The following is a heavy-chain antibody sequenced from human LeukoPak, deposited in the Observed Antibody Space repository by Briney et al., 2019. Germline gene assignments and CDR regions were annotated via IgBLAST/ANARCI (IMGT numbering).Heavy chain of an antibody. J-gene: IGHJ6*03. CDR3: ARVPIFGVVNYYYYMDV. V-gene: IGHV4-59*01. CDR2: IYYSGST. D-gene: IGHD3-3*01. Sequence: SETLSLTCTVSGGSISRYYWSWIRQPPGKGLEWIGYIYYSGSTNYNPSLKSRVTISVDTSKIQFSLKLSSVTAADTAVYYCARVPIFGVVNYYYYMDVWGKGTTVTVSS. CDR1: GGSISRYY.